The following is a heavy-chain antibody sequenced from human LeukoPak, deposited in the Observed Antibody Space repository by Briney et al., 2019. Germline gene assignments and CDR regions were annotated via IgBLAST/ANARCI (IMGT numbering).Heavy chain of an antibody. CDR3: ARGTTPRDV. CDR1: GGSISGYY. D-gene: IGHD1-1*01. Sequence: SETLSLTCTVSGGSISGYYWSWIRQPPGKGLEWIGYIYHSGSTNYNPSLKSRVTISVGTSKNQFSLKLTSVTAADTAVYYCARGTTPRDVWGKGTTVTVSS. V-gene: IGHV4-59*01. J-gene: IGHJ6*04. CDR2: IYHSGST.